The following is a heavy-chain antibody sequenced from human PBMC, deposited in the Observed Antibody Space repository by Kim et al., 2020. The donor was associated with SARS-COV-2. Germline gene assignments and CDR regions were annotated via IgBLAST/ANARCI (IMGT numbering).Heavy chain of an antibody. CDR1: GYTFTSYA. Sequence: ASVKVSCEASGYTFTSYAVNWVRQAPGQGLEWMGWINTNTGNPTYAQDFTGRFVFSLDTSVSTAYLQISSLSAEDTAVYYCARMGYYDTTGYLPADLRSCCFYGLDVWGQGTTVTVSS. V-gene: IGHV7-4-1*02. D-gene: IGHD3-22*01. J-gene: IGHJ6*02. CDR3: ARMGYYDTTGYLPADLRSCCFYGLDV. CDR2: INTNTGNP.